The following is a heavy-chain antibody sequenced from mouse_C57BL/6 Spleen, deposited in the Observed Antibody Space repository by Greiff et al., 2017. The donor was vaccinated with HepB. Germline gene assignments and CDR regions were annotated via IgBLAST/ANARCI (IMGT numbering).Heavy chain of an antibody. J-gene: IGHJ2*01. V-gene: IGHV14-3*01. Sequence: VQLQQSVAELVRPGASVKLSCTASGFNIQNTYMHWVKQRPEQGLEWIGRIDPANGNTKSAPKFQGKATIAADTSSKSAYLQLSSLTSEDTAIYYCARGGWDGFDYWGKGTTLTVSP. D-gene: IGHD4-1*01. CDR3: ARGGWDGFDY. CDR2: IDPANGNT. CDR1: GFNIQNTY.